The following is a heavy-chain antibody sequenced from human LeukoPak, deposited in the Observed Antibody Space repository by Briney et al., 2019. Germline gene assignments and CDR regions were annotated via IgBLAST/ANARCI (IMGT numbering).Heavy chain of an antibody. D-gene: IGHD3-3*01. Sequence: ASVKVSCKVSGYTLTELSMHWVRQAPGKGLEWMGGFDPEDGETIYAQKFQGRVTMTEDTSTDTAYMELSSLRSEDTAVYYCATAPHPATIFGVVITRNYYFDYWGQGTLVTVSS. CDR2: FDPEDGET. CDR1: GYTLTELS. V-gene: IGHV1-24*01. CDR3: ATAPHPATIFGVVITRNYYFDY. J-gene: IGHJ4*02.